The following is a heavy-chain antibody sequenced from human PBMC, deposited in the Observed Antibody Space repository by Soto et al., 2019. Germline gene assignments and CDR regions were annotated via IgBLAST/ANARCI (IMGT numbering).Heavy chain of an antibody. CDR1: GYTFTGYY. CDR2: INPNSGGT. CDR3: ARVSYGDYPYYFDY. D-gene: IGHD4-17*01. Sequence: QVQLVQSGAEVKKPGASVKVSCKASGYTFTGYYMHWVRQAPGQGLEWMGWINPNSGGTNYAQKFQGRCTMTRDTSIRTAYMELSRLRSDVTAVYYCARVSYGDYPYYFDYWGQGTLVTVSS. J-gene: IGHJ4*02. V-gene: IGHV1-2*02.